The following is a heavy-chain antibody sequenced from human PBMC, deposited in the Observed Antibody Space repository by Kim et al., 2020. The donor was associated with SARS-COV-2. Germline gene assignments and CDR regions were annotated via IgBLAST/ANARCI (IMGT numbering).Heavy chain of an antibody. CDR3: ARDSGVLLWFGELGEAFDI. V-gene: IGHV1-69*13. D-gene: IGHD3-10*01. J-gene: IGHJ3*02. CDR2: IIPIFGTA. Sequence: SVKVSCKASGGTFSSYAISWVRQAPGQGLEWMGGIIPIFGTANYAQKFQGRVTITADESTSTAYMELSSLRSEDTAVYYCARDSGVLLWFGELGEAFDIWGQGTMVTVSS. CDR1: GGTFSSYA.